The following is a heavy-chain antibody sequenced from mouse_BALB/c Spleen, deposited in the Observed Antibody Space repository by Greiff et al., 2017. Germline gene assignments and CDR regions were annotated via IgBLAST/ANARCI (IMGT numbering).Heavy chain of an antibody. V-gene: IGHV1-80*01. CDR3: ARDAYGGVDY. J-gene: IGHJ4*01. CDR1: GYAFSSYW. Sequence: QVQLQQSGAELVRPGSSVKISCKASGYAFSSYWMNWVKQRPGQGLEWIGQIYPGDGDTNYNGKFKGKATLTADKSSSTAYMQLSSLTSEDSAVYFCARDAYGGVDYWGQGTSVTVSS. D-gene: IGHD2-2*01. CDR2: IYPGDGDT.